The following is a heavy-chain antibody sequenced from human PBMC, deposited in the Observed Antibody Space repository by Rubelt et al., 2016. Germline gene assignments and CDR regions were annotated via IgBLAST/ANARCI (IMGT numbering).Heavy chain of an antibody. CDR2: ISSSSSYI. Sequence: EVQLVESGGGLVKPGGSLRLSCAASGFTFSSYSMNWVRQAPGKGLEWVSSISSSSSYIYYADSVKGRFTISIDNSKNTLYLQMNSLRAEDTAVYYCAGSWTYDYDSSGPERFDYWGQGTLVTVSS. CDR3: AGSWTYDYDSSGPERFDY. D-gene: IGHD3-22*01. V-gene: IGHV3-21*04. J-gene: IGHJ4*02. CDR1: GFTFSSYS.